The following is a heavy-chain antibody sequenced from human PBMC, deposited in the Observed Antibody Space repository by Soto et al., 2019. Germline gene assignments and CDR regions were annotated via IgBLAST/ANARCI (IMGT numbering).Heavy chain of an antibody. Sequence: ASVKVSLNAPRDTLTSYYSNWVRQATGQGLEWMGVINPHGGSTAYAQNFKGRVTLTRDTSASTVYMEVSSLTSEDTAMCYCARSSGGNFGIIIEGTNWSAPWGQGTLVTVSS. CDR3: ARSSGGNFGIIIEGTNWSAP. CDR1: RDTLTSYY. D-gene: IGHD1-26*01. J-gene: IGHJ5*02. CDR2: INPHGGST. V-gene: IGHV1-46*01.